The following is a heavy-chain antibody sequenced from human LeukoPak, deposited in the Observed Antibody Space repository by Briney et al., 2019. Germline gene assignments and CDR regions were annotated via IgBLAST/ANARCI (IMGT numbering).Heavy chain of an antibody. Sequence: ASVKVSCKASGYTFTSYYMHWVRQARGQGLEWMGIINPSGGSTSYAQKFQGSVTMPRETSTSTVYMELSSLRSEDTAVYYCARDDALSSGYLCYWGQGTLFTVSS. CDR2: INPSGGST. D-gene: IGHD3-22*01. CDR3: ARDDALSSGYLCY. CDR1: GYTFTSYY. J-gene: IGHJ4*02. V-gene: IGHV1-46*01.